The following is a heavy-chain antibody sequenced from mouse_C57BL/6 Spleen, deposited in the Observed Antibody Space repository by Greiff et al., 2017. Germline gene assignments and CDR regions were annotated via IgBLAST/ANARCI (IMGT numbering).Heavy chain of an antibody. J-gene: IGHJ4*01. CDR1: GYTFTEYT. Sequence: QVQLKQSGAELVKPGASVKLSCKASGYTFTEYTIHWVKQRPGQGLEWIGWFYPGSGSIKYNEKFKDKATLTADKSSSTVYMELSSLTSEDSAVYFCAGHEGFLYAMNYWGQGTSVTVSS. V-gene: IGHV1-62-2*01. CDR2: FYPGSGSI. CDR3: AGHEGFLYAMNY.